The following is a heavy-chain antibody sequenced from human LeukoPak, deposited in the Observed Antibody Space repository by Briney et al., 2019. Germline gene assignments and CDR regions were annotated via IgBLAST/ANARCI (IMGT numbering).Heavy chain of an antibody. CDR3: GRAGRWPRAFDI. J-gene: IGHJ3*02. Sequence: PGRSLRLYCAASGFTFSSYAMHSVRQAPGKGPESLPAISYDGSNKYYADTVKGRFTISRDNSKNTLYLQMNSLRAEDTAVYYCGRAGRWPRAFDIWGQGTMVTVPS. CDR1: GFTFSSYA. CDR2: ISYDGSNK. V-gene: IGHV3-30-3*01. D-gene: IGHD5-12*01.